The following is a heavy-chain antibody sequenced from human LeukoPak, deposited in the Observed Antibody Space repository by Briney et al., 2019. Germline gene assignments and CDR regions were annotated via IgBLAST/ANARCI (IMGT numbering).Heavy chain of an antibody. CDR2: INPSGGST. V-gene: IGHV1-46*01. J-gene: IGHJ3*01. Sequence: EASVKVSCKASGYTFTSYYMHWVRQAPGQGLEWMGIINPSGGSTSYAQKFQGRDTMTRDMSTSTVYMELSSLRSEDTAVYYCARDLNYYGSGSWTWGQGTMVTVSS. CDR3: ARDLNYYGSGSWT. CDR1: GYTFTSYY. D-gene: IGHD3-10*01.